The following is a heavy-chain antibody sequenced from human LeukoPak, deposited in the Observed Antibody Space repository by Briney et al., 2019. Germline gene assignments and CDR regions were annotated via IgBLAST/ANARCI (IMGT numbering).Heavy chain of an antibody. D-gene: IGHD3-22*01. Sequence: GGSLRLSCAASGFTFSSYSMNWVRQAPGKGLEWVSSISSSSSYIYYADSVKGRFTISRDNAKNSLYLQMNSLRAEDTAVYYCAGDYDSSGYTGAFDIWGQGTMVTVSS. CDR2: ISSSSSYI. V-gene: IGHV3-21*01. CDR3: AGDYDSSGYTGAFDI. J-gene: IGHJ3*02. CDR1: GFTFSSYS.